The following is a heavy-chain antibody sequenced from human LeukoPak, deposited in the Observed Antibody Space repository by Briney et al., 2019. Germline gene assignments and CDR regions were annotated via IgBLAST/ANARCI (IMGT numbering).Heavy chain of an antibody. V-gene: IGHV4-34*01. CDR3: ARVRRLGIRIGPFDY. CDR2: INHSGST. Sequence: SETLSLTCAVYGGSFSGYYWSWIRQPPGKGLEWIGEINHSGSTNYNPSLKSRVTISVDTSKNQFSLKLSSVTAADTAVYYCARVRRLGIRIGPFDYWGQGTLVTVSS. J-gene: IGHJ4*02. D-gene: IGHD7-27*01. CDR1: GGSFSGYY.